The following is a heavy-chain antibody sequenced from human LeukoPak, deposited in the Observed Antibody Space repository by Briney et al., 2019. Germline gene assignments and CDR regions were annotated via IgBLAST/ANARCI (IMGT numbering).Heavy chain of an antibody. CDR2: IKPDGTTK. J-gene: IGHJ4*02. Sequence: PGGPLRLSCAASGFPFSSYSMTWVRQAPGKGLEGVANIKPDGTTKFYVDSVKGRFTISRDNALNSLYLQMNSLRAEDTAIYYCARSIPYGTTWYGRSDYWGQGTLVTVSS. D-gene: IGHD6-13*01. CDR1: GFPFSSYS. V-gene: IGHV3-7*03. CDR3: ARSIPYGTTWYGRSDY.